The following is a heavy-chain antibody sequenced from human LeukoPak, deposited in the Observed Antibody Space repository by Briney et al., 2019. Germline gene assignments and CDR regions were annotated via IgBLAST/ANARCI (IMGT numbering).Heavy chain of an antibody. V-gene: IGHV3-7*01. CDR1: GFTFSSYW. CDR3: ARSSVEYGDYTTDAFDI. J-gene: IGHJ3*02. CDR2: IKQDGSEK. Sequence: GGSLRLSCAASGFTFSSYWMSWVRQAPGKGLEWVANIKQDGSEKYYVDSVKGRFTISRDNAKNSLYLQMNSLRAEDTAVYYCARSSVEYGDYTTDAFDIWGQGTMVTVSS. D-gene: IGHD4-17*01.